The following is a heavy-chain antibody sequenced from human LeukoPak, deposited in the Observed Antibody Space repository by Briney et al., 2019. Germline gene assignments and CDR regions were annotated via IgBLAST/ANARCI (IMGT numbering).Heavy chain of an antibody. J-gene: IGHJ6*03. V-gene: IGHV3-21*01. CDR3: ARAKRVGYCSGGSCYSWESYYYYYYMDV. Sequence: GGSLRLSCAASGFTFSSYSMNWVRQAPGKGLEWVSSISSSSSYIYYADSVKGRFTISRDNAKNSLYLQMNSLRAEDTAVYYCARAKRVGYCSGGSCYSWESYYYYYYMDVWGKGTTVTISS. D-gene: IGHD2-15*01. CDR1: GFTFSSYS. CDR2: ISSSSSYI.